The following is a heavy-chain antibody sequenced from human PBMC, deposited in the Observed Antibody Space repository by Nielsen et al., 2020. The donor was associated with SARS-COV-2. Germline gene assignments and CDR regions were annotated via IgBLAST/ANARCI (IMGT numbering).Heavy chain of an antibody. J-gene: IGHJ4*02. CDR2: ISYDGSNK. CDR1: GFTFSSYG. V-gene: IGHV3-30*03. Sequence: GESLKISCAASGFTFSSYGMHWVRQAPGKGLEWVAVISYDGSNKYYADSVKGRFTISRDNSKNTLYLQMNSLRAGDTAVYYCARGAGRVVRGVYSYYFDYWGQGTLVTVSS. CDR3: ARGAGRVVRGVYSYYFDY. D-gene: IGHD3-10*01.